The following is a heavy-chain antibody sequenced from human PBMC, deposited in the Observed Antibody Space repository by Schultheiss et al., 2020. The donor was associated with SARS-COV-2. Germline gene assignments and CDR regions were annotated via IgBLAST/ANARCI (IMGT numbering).Heavy chain of an antibody. D-gene: IGHD3-10*01. J-gene: IGHJ6*02. CDR2: ISGSGGST. CDR1: GFTFSSYA. Sequence: GGSLRLSCAASGFTFSSYAMSWVRQAPGKGLEWVSAISGSGGSTYYADSVKGRFTISRDNSKNTPYLQMNSLRAEDTAVYYCAKALLVDHYYGMDVWGQGTTVTVSS. V-gene: IGHV3-23*01. CDR3: AKALLVDHYYGMDV.